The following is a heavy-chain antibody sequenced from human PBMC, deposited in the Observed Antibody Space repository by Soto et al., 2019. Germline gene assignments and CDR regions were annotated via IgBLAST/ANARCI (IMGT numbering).Heavy chain of an antibody. CDR3: ARVGQGRIGP. J-gene: IGHJ5*02. CDR1: GYTFTSYH. Sequence: QAQLGQSGAEVKMPGASVKVSCKASGYTFTSYHINWVRQTTGQGLVWMGWINPNNGDRGYAQEFQGRVTMTRDTSISTVHRELSSLGSDDTAVYYCARVGQGRIGPWGQGTLVTVSS. CDR2: INPNNGDR. V-gene: IGHV1-8*01.